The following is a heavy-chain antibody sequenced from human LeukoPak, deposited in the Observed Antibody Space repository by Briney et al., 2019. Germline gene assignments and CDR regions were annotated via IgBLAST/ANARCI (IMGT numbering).Heavy chain of an antibody. CDR2: INHSGST. Sequence: SETLSLTCAVYGGSFSGYYWSWIRQPPGKGLEWIGEINHSGSTNYNPSLKSRVTISVDTSKNQFPLKLSSVTAADTAVYYCARGPSYYDFWQEFDYWGQGTLVTVSS. V-gene: IGHV4-34*01. D-gene: IGHD3-3*01. CDR3: ARGPSYYDFWQEFDY. CDR1: GGSFSGYY. J-gene: IGHJ4*02.